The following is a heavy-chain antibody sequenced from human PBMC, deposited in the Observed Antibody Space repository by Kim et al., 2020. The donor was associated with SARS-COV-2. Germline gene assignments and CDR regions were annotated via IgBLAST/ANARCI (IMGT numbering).Heavy chain of an antibody. CDR1: GFTFSDYY. V-gene: IGHV3-11*06. CDR3: ARHYTAMPTGCAFDI. D-gene: IGHD5-18*01. CDR2: ISSSSSYT. Sequence: GGSLRLSCAASGFTFSDYYMSWIRQAPGKGLEWVSYISSSSSYTNYADSVKGRFTISRDNAKNSLYLQMNSLRAEDTAVYYCARHYTAMPTGCAFDIWGQGTMVTVSS. J-gene: IGHJ3*02.